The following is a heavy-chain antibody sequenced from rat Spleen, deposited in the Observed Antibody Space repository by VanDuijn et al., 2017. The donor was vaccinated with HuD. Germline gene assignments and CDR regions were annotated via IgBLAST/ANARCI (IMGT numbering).Heavy chain of an antibody. V-gene: IGHV5-29*01. J-gene: IGHJ2*01. CDR3: ARLWDS. CDR2: ISYDDSRT. CDR1: GFTFSDYY. Sequence: EVQLVESDGGLVQPGRSLKLSCATSGFTFSDYYMAWVRQAPTKGLEWVATISYDDSRTYYRDSVKGRFTISRDNAKSTLYLQMDSLKSEDTATYYCARLWDSWGQGVMVTVSS.